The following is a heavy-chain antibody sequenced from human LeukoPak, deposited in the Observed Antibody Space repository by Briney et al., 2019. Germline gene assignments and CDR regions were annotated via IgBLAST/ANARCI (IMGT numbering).Heavy chain of an antibody. CDR3: ARGSRGSYDC. J-gene: IGHJ4*02. Sequence: AGGSLRLSCAASGFTFSSYWMNWVRQAPGRGLEWVANIKQDGSEKYYVDSVKGRFTISRDNAKNSLYLQMKSLRVEDTAVYYCARGSRGSYDCWGQGTLVTVSS. CDR1: GFTFSSYW. V-gene: IGHV3-7*03. D-gene: IGHD1-26*01. CDR2: IKQDGSEK.